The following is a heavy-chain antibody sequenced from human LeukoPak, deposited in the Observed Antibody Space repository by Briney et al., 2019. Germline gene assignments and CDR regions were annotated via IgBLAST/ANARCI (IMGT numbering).Heavy chain of an antibody. CDR1: GGSISSYY. J-gene: IGHJ4*02. V-gene: IGHV4-59*08. CDR3: ARQKDSSAFDY. D-gene: IGHD6-25*01. Sequence: SETLSLTCTVSGGSISSYYWSWIRQPPGKGLEWIGYIYYSGSTNYNPSLKSRVTISVDTSKNQLSLKLSSVTAADTAVYYCARQKDSSAFDYWGQGTLVTVSS. CDR2: IYYSGST.